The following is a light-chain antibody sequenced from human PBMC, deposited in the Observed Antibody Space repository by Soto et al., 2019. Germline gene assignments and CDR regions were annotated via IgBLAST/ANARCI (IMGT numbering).Light chain of an antibody. CDR3: QQYNDFQYT. CDR1: QSIGSW. Sequence: DIPMTQSPSTLSASVGDGVTTTCRASQSIGSWLAWYQQKPGKAPKLLIYKATNLQSGVPSRFSGSGSGTDFSLTISSLQPVDSATYFCQQYNDFQYTFGPGTKLEI. V-gene: IGKV1-5*03. CDR2: KAT. J-gene: IGKJ2*01.